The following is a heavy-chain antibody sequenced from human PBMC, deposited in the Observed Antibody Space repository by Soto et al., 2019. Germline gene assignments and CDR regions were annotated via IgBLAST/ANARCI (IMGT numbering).Heavy chain of an antibody. CDR3: ARVSGYYGSGRGLYYYGMDV. CDR2: IYHSGST. Sequence: SETLSLTCAVSGYSISSGYYWGWIRQPAGKGLEWIGSIYHSGSTYYNPSLKSRVTISVDTSKNQFSLKLSSVTAADTAVYYCARVSGYYGSGRGLYYYGMDVWGQGTTVTVSS. D-gene: IGHD3-10*01. CDR1: GYSISSGYY. J-gene: IGHJ6*02. V-gene: IGHV4-38-2*01.